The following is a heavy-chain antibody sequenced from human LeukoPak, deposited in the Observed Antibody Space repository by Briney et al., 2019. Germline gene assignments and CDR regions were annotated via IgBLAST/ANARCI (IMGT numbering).Heavy chain of an antibody. CDR2: MKHDGREK. CDR3: ARVPYSNYNHWNYYYMDV. D-gene: IGHD4-11*01. J-gene: IGHJ6*03. CDR1: GFTFSHYW. V-gene: IGHV3-7*01. Sequence: GGSLRLSCAASGFTFSHYWMSWVRQAPGKGLQWVANMKHDGREKYYVDSVKGRFTISRDNAKKSLYLQLNSLRAEDTAVYHCARVPYSNYNHWNYYYMDVWGKGATVTVSS.